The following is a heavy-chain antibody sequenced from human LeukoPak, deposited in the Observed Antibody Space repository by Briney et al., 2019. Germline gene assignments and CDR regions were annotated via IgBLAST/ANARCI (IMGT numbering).Heavy chain of an antibody. CDR3: ARVGLRDGYNYRYAFYI. D-gene: IGHD5-24*01. Sequence: SETLSLTCTVSGGSISSYYWSWIRQPPGKGLEWIGYIYYSGSTNYNPSLKRRVNISVDPSTHQFALKLSSGTAADTAVYYCARVGLRDGYNYRYAFYIWGKGTMVTVSS. CDR1: GGSISSYY. J-gene: IGHJ3*02. CDR2: IYYSGST. V-gene: IGHV4-59*01.